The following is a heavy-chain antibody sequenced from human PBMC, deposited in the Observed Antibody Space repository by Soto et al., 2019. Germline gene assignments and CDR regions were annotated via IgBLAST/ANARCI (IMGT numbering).Heavy chain of an antibody. Sequence: ASVKVSCKASGYTFATYAIHWVRQATGQGLEWMGWMNPNSGNTGYAQKFQGRVTMTRNTSISTAYMELSSLRSEDTAVYYCARGVVPAAIGYWGQGTLVTVSS. CDR2: MNPNSGNT. V-gene: IGHV1-8*02. CDR3: ARGVVPAAIGY. J-gene: IGHJ4*02. D-gene: IGHD2-2*01. CDR1: GYTFATYA.